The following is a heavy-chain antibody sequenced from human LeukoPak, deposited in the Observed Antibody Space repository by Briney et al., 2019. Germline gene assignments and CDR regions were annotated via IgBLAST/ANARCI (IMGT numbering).Heavy chain of an antibody. J-gene: IGHJ4*02. V-gene: IGHV3-21*04. D-gene: IGHD1-1*01. Sequence: PGGSLRLSCAPSGFTFTSYSMNWVRQAPGKGLEWVSSISSRSTYIYYADSVKGRFTISRDNAKNSLYLQMNSLRAEDTALYYCAKDGYNWNDVLWSQFDYWGQGTLVTVSS. CDR2: ISSRSTYI. CDR3: AKDGYNWNDVLWSQFDY. CDR1: GFTFTSYS.